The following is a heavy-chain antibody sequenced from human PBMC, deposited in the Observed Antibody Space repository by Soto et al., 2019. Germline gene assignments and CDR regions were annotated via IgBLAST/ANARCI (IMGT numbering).Heavy chain of an antibody. CDR1: GFTFSSYG. D-gene: IGHD3-9*01. CDR3: AKGVLRYFDWLLPRFDY. Sequence: GGSLRLSCAASGFTFSSYGMHWVRQAPGKGLEWVAVISYDGSNKYYADSVKGRFTISRDNSKNTLYLQMNSLRAEDTAVYYCAKGVLRYFDWLLPRFDYWGQGTLVTVSS. J-gene: IGHJ4*02. V-gene: IGHV3-30*18. CDR2: ISYDGSNK.